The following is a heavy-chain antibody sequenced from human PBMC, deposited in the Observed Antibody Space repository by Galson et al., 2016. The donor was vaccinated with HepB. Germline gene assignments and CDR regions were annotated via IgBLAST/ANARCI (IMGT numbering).Heavy chain of an antibody. V-gene: IGHV3-66*01. D-gene: IGHD7-27*01. Sequence: SLRLSCAASGFTVGNNYMSWVRQAPGKGLEWVSLIYSGGNTLYADSVKGRFSIPRDNSKNTLYLQMNSLSAEGTAVYYCARNPGASPWGWGQGTLVTVAS. CDR2: IYSGGNT. CDR1: GFTVGNNY. CDR3: ARNPGASPWG. J-gene: IGHJ4*02.